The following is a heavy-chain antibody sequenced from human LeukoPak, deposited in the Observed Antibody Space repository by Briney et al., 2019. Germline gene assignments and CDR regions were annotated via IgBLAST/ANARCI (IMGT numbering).Heavy chain of an antibody. Sequence: ASVKVSCKASGYTFTTYDINWVRQATGQGLEWMGWMNPNSGNTGYAQKFQGRVTITRNTSISTAYMELSSLRSEDTAVYYCARKGCSSTSCYTWFDPWGQGTLVTVSS. J-gene: IGHJ5*02. D-gene: IGHD2-2*02. V-gene: IGHV1-8*03. CDR2: MNPNSGNT. CDR1: GYTFTTYD. CDR3: ARKGCSSTSCYTWFDP.